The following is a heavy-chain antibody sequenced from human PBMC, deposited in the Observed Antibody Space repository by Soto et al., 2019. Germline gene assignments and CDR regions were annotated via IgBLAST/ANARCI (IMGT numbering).Heavy chain of an antibody. CDR2: TRNKANSYTT. CDR3: ARVDGSGSYYKG. Sequence: EVQLVESGGGLVQPGGSLRLSCAASGFTFSDHYMDWVRQAPGKGLEWVGRTRNKANSYTTEYAASVKGRFTISRVXSKNSLYLQMNSLKTEDTAVYYCARVDGSGSYYKGWGQGTLVTVSS. CDR1: GFTFSDHY. D-gene: IGHD3-10*01. V-gene: IGHV3-72*01. J-gene: IGHJ4*02.